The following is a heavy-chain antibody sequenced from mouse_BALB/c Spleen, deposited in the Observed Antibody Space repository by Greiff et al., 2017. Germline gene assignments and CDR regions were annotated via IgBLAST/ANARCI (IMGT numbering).Heavy chain of an antibody. CDR1: GFSLTSYG. J-gene: IGHJ4*01. V-gene: IGHV2-9*02. Sequence: VQRVESGPGLVAPSQSLSITCTVSGFSLTSYGVHWVRQPPGKGLEWLGVIWAGGSTNYNSALMSRLSISKDNSKSQVFLKMNSLQTDDTAMYYCAREDYGSSYRAMDYWGQGTSVTVSS. D-gene: IGHD1-1*01. CDR3: AREDYGSSYRAMDY. CDR2: IWAGGST.